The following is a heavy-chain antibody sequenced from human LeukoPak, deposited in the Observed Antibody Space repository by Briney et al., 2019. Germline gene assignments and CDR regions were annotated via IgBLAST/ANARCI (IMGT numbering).Heavy chain of an antibody. V-gene: IGHV1-8*01. CDR1: GYTFTSYD. CDR3: ARRLPRIAVAGRWFDP. CDR2: MNPNSGNT. Sequence: GASVKVSCKASGYTFTSYDINWVRQATGQGLEWMGWMNPNSGNTGYAQKFQGRVTMTRNTSISTAYMELSSLRSEDTAVYYCARRLPRIAVAGRWFDPWGQGTLVTVSS. J-gene: IGHJ5*02. D-gene: IGHD6-19*01.